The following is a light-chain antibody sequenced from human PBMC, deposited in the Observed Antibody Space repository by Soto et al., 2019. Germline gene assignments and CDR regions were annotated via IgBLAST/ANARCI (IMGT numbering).Light chain of an antibody. J-gene: IGKJ3*01. CDR3: HQYGSSPGFT. Sequence: EIVLTQSPGTLSLSPGERATLSCRASQSVSSSYLAWYQQKPGQAPMLLIYGASSRATRIPDRFSGSGSGTDFTLTISRLEPEDFSVYYCHQYGSSPGFTFGPGTKVDIK. V-gene: IGKV3-20*01. CDR2: GAS. CDR1: QSVSSSY.